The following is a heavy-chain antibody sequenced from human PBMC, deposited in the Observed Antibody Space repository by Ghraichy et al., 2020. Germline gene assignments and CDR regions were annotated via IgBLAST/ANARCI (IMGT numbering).Heavy chain of an antibody. CDR1: GFTFSSYG. CDR2: MSYDGRNK. D-gene: IGHD6-19*01. CDR3: AKVSQYSSGWYGDYYYYYGMDV. V-gene: IGHV3-30*18. J-gene: IGHJ6*02. Sequence: GGSLRLSCAASGFTFSSYGMHWVRQAPGKGLERVAVMSYDGRNKYYADSVKGRFTISRENSKNTLYLQMKSLRAEDTAVYYCAKVSQYSSGWYGDYYYYYGMDVWGQGTTVTVSS.